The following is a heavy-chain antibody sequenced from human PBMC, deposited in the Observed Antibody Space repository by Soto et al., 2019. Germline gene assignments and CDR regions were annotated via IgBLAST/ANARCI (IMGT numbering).Heavy chain of an antibody. Sequence: TSETLSLTCTVSGGSISSYYWSWIRQPPGKGLEWIGSIYYSGSTFYNPSLKSRVTISVDTSKNQFSLKLSSVTAADTAVYYCARLSRGGASGILDYWGQGTLVTVSS. CDR3: ARLSRGGASGILDY. V-gene: IGHV4-59*05. J-gene: IGHJ4*02. CDR1: GGSISSYY. CDR2: IYYSGST. D-gene: IGHD1-26*01.